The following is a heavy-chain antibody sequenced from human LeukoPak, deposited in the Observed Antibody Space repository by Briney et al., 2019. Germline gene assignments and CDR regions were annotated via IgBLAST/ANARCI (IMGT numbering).Heavy chain of an antibody. D-gene: IGHD5-12*01. V-gene: IGHV1-18*04. J-gene: IGHJ4*02. Sequence: ASVKVSCKTSGYIFSNYDISWVRQAPGQGLEWMGCISPYNGDTNYAQKFQDRVTLTTDTSTSTAYMDLRSLGSDDTAIYYCARAGGGYDDYWGQGTLVTVSP. CDR2: ISPYNGDT. CDR3: ARAGGGYDDY. CDR1: GYIFSNYD.